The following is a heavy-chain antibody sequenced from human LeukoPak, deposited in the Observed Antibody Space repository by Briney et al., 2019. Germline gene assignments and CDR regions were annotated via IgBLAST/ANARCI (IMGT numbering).Heavy chain of an antibody. J-gene: IGHJ2*01. CDR2: ISYDGSNK. CDR3: AKGGHADYGDYSHLWYFDL. CDR1: GFTFSSYG. Sequence: GSLRLSCAASGFTFSSYGMHWVRQAPGKGLEWVAVISYDGSNKYYADSVKGRFTISRDNSKNTLYLQMNSLRAEDTAVYYCAKGGHADYGDYSHLWYFDLWGRGTLVTVSS. D-gene: IGHD4-17*01. V-gene: IGHV3-30*18.